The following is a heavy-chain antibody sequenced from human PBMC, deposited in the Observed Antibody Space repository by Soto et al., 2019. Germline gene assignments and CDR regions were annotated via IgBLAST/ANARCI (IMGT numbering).Heavy chain of an antibody. D-gene: IGHD3-10*01. V-gene: IGHV4-61*01. CDR3: AKGGSGSYSNAFDI. J-gene: IGHJ3*02. CDR2: IYYSGST. Sequence: PSETLSLTCTVSGGSVSSGSYYWSWIRQPPGKGLEWIGYIYYSGSTNYNPSLKSRVTISVDTSKNQLSLKLSSVTAADTAVYYCAKGGSGSYSNAFDIWGQGTMVTVSS. CDR1: GGSVSSGSYY.